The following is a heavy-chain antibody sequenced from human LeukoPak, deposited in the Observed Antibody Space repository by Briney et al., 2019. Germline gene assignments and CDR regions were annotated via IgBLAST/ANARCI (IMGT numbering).Heavy chain of an antibody. CDR3: AREHKTFDY. J-gene: IGHJ4*02. CDR1: GLSFSNYW. Sequence: GGALRLSCVASGLSFSNYWMNWVRQAPGKGLEWVANIRPDGGEQFYVDSVKGRFTISRDNADNSLYLQLTSLRPEDTAVYYCAREHKTFDYWGLGILVTVSS. V-gene: IGHV3-7*03. CDR2: IRPDGGEQ.